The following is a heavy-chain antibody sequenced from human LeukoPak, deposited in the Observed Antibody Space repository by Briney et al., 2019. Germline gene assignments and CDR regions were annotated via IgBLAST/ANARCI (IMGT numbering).Heavy chain of an antibody. V-gene: IGHV3-66*01. D-gene: IGHD5-12*01. CDR3: AKGGGYEAQYYYYYLDV. CDR1: GFTVSSNY. Sequence: LTGGSLRLSCAASGFTVSSNYMSWVRQAPGRGLEWVSVIYSGGSTYYADSVKGRFTISRDNSKNTLYLQMKSLRAEDTAVYYCAKGGGYEAQYYYYYLDVWGKGTTVTISS. CDR2: IYSGGST. J-gene: IGHJ6*03.